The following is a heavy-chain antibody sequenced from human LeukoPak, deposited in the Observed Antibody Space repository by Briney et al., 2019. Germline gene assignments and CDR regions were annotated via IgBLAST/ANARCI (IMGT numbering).Heavy chain of an antibody. CDR3: ASHSNYVYYYGMDV. CDR1: GFTFSDYY. Sequence: PGGSLRLSCAASGFTFSDYYMSWIRQAPGKGREGVSYISSSGTTIYYADSVKGRFTISRDNAKNPLYLQMNSLRAEDTAVYYCASHSNYVYYYGMDVWGQGTTVTVSS. V-gene: IGHV3-11*01. CDR2: ISSSGTTI. J-gene: IGHJ6*02. D-gene: IGHD4-4*01.